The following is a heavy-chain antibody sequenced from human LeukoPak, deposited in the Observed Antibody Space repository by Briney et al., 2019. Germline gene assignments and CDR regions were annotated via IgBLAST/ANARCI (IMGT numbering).Heavy chain of an antibody. D-gene: IGHD3-22*01. Sequence: GGSLRLSCAASGFTFTSYAMNWVRQAPGKGLEYVSAISSNGGRTYYENSVKGRFTISRDNSKNTLYLQMGSLRAEDMAVYYCARDFVHYYDSSGFEYYFDFWGQGTLVTVSS. CDR2: ISSNGGRT. V-gene: IGHV3-64*01. CDR1: GFTFTSYA. CDR3: ARDFVHYYDSSGFEYYFDF. J-gene: IGHJ4*02.